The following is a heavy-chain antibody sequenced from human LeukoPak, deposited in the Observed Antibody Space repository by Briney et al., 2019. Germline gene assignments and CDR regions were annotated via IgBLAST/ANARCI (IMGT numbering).Heavy chain of an antibody. CDR1: GFIFNTHW. CDR3: VRDARGVGGDYYYMDV. V-gene: IGHV3-74*01. D-gene: IGHD3-10*01. CDR2: NRDGSST. Sequence: GGSLRLSCVASGFIFNTHWMHWVRQAPGKGLVWVSRNRDGSSTTYADSVRGRFTISRDNAKNTLYLQMNSLRAEDTSVYYCVRDARGVGGDYYYMDVWGKGTTVTVSS. J-gene: IGHJ6*03.